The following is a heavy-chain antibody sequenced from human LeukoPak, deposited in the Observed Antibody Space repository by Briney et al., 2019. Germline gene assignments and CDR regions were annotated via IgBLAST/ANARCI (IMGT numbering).Heavy chain of an antibody. CDR1: GGSISSYF. V-gene: IGHV4-59*01. J-gene: IGHJ4*02. CDR2: IYYSGST. CDR3: ARDQIRTTPYFGY. D-gene: IGHD1-1*01. Sequence: SETLSLTCTVSGGSISSYFWSWIRQPPGKGLEWIGYIYYSGSTNYDPSLKSRVTISVDTSKNQFSLKLSSVTAADTAVYYCARDQIRTTPYFGYWGQGTLVTVSS.